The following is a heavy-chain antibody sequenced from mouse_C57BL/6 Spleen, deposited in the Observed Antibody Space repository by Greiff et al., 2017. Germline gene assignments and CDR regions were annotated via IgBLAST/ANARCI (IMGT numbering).Heavy chain of an antibody. J-gene: IGHJ3*01. V-gene: IGHV1-26*01. CDR3: ARWGDYDEFAD. D-gene: IGHD2-4*01. Sequence: VQLQQPGPELVKPGASVKISCKASGYTFTDYYMNWVKQSHGKSLEWIGDINPNNGGTSYNQKFKGKATLTVDKSSSTAYMELRSLTSEDSAVYYCARWGDYDEFADWGQEPLVTVSA. CDR1: GYTFTDYY. CDR2: INPNNGGT.